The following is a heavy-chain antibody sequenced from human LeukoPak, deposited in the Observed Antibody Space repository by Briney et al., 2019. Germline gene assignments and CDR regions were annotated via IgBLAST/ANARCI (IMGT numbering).Heavy chain of an antibody. CDR3: ARLSSGWYWNWFDP. D-gene: IGHD6-19*01. Sequence: SETLSLTCTVSGGSISSYYWGWIRQPPGKGLEWIGSIYYSGSTYYNPSLKSRVTISVDTSKNQFSLKLSSVTAADTAVYYCARLSSGWYWNWFDPWGQGTLVTVSS. V-gene: IGHV4-39*01. CDR2: IYYSGST. J-gene: IGHJ5*02. CDR1: GGSISSYY.